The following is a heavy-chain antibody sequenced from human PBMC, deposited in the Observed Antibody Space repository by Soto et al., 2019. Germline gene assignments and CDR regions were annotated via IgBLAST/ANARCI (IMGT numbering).Heavy chain of an antibody. Sequence: GESLKISCKGSGYSFTSYWISWARQMPGKGLEWMGRIDPSDSYTNYSPSFQGHVTISADKSISTAYLQWSSLKASDTAMYYCARLSDFWSGYRQNPYYYGMDVWGQGTTVTVSS. D-gene: IGHD3-3*01. CDR1: GYSFTSYW. CDR3: ARLSDFWSGYRQNPYYYGMDV. J-gene: IGHJ6*02. CDR2: IDPSDSYT. V-gene: IGHV5-10-1*01.